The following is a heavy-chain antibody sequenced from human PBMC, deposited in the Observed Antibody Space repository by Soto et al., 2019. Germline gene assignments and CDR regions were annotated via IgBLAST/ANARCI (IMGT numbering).Heavy chain of an antibody. CDR2: INSDGSST. CDR1: GFTFSSYW. J-gene: IGHJ6*02. Sequence: GGSLRLSCAASGFTFSSYWMHWVRQAPGKGLVWVSRINSDGSSTSYADSVKGRFTISRDNSKNTLYLQMNSLRAEDTAVYYCAKEKYPVAGKMWYYYYGMDVWGQGTTVTVSS. D-gene: IGHD6-19*01. V-gene: IGHV3-74*01. CDR3: AKEKYPVAGKMWYYYYGMDV.